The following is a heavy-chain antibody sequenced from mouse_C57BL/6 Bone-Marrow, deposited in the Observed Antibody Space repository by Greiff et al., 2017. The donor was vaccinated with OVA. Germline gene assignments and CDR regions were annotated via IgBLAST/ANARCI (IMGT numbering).Heavy chain of an antibody. CDR3: ERPYGSSLYYAVDD. D-gene: IGHD1-1*01. CDR2: IYPRSGNT. CDR1: GYTFTSYG. J-gene: IGHJ4*01. V-gene: IGHV1-81*01. Sequence: VQLQQSGAELARPGASVKLSCKASGYTFTSYGLSWVKQRTGQGLEWIGEIYPRSGNTYYNEKFKGKATLTADKSSSTAYMELRSLTSEDSEVYFGERPYGSSLYYAVDDWGQGTSVTVSS.